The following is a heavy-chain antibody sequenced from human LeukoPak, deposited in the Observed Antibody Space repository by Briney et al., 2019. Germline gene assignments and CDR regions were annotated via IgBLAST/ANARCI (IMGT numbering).Heavy chain of an antibody. Sequence: ASVKVSCKASGYTFTGYYMHWVRQATGQGLEWMGWMNPNSGNTGYAQKFQGRVTMTRNTSISTAYMELSSLRSEDTAAYYCARVGYFDWLSLDYWGQGTLVTVSS. CDR3: ARVGYFDWLSLDY. CDR2: MNPNSGNT. J-gene: IGHJ4*02. V-gene: IGHV1-8*02. D-gene: IGHD3-9*01. CDR1: GYTFTGYY.